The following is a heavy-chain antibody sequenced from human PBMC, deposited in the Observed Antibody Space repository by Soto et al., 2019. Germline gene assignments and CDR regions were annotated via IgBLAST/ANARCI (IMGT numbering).Heavy chain of an antibody. CDR2: IYYSGST. CDR1: GGSISSSSYY. J-gene: IGHJ4*02. CDR3: ARHSGHIFFDY. D-gene: IGHD5-12*01. V-gene: IGHV4-39*01. Sequence: SETLSLTCTVSGGSISSSSYYWGWIRQPPGKGLEWIGSIYYSGSTYYNPSLKSRVTISVDTSKNQFSLKLSSVTAADTAVYYCARHSGHIFFDYWGKGTLVTVSS.